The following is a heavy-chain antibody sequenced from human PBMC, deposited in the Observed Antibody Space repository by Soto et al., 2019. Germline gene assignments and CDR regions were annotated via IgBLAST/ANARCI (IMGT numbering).Heavy chain of an antibody. CDR1: GGAFRGYY. Sequence: QVQLQQGGAGLLKPSETLSLTCAVYGGAFRGYYWSWIRQPPGKGLEWLGEINDSGSTNYNPSLKSRITISLDTSKKEISLRLSPVTAADTAVYYCARERGRYCSGESCYPFGPWGQGALVTVSS. J-gene: IGHJ5*02. V-gene: IGHV4-34*01. CDR3: ARERGRYCSGESCYPFGP. CDR2: INDSGST. D-gene: IGHD2-15*01.